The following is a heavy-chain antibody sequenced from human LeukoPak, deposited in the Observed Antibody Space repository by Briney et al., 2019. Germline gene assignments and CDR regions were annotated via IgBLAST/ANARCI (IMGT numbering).Heavy chain of an antibody. CDR1: GFTFDDYA. CDR2: ISWDGGST. Sequence: GGSLRLSCAASGFTFDDYAMHWVRQAPGKGLEWVSLISWDGGSTYYADSVKGRFTISRDNSKNSLYLQMNSLRAEDTALYYCAKDSLDYGGNAYYYYYYMDVWGKGTTVTVSS. J-gene: IGHJ6*03. V-gene: IGHV3-43D*03. CDR3: AKDSLDYGGNAYYYYYYMDV. D-gene: IGHD4-23*01.